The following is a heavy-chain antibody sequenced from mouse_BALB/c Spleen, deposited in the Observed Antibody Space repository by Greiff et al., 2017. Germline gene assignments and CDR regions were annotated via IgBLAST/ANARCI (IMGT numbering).Heavy chain of an antibody. CDR2: ISYSGST. D-gene: IGHD2-3*01. CDR3: AREYDGYTYAMDY. V-gene: IGHV3-2*02. Sequence: EVQLQQSGPGLVKPSQSLSLTCTVTGYSITSDYAWNWIRQFPGNKLEWMGYISYSGSTSYNPSLKSRISITRDTSKNQFFLQLNSVTTEDTATYYCAREYDGYTYAMDYWGQGTSVTVSS. J-gene: IGHJ4*01. CDR1: GYSITSDYA.